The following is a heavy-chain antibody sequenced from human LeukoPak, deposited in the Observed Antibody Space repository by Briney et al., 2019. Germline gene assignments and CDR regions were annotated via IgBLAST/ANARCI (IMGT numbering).Heavy chain of an antibody. D-gene: IGHD3-22*01. CDR1: GGTFSSYA. Sequence: SVKVSCKASGGTFSSYAISWVRQAPGQGLEWMGGIIPIFGTANYAQKFQGRVTITTDESTSTAYMELSSLRSEDTAVYYFARDSGTPLKYDSSGYYYGNFDYWGQGTLVTVSS. CDR3: ARDSGTPLKYDSSGYYYGNFDY. V-gene: IGHV1-69*05. J-gene: IGHJ4*02. CDR2: IIPIFGTA.